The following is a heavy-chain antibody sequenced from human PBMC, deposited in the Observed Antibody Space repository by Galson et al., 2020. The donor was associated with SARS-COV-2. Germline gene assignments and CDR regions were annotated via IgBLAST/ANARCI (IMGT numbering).Heavy chain of an antibody. CDR1: GFTFSSYA. V-gene: IGHV3-23*01. D-gene: IGHD6-6*01. CDR3: AKVLYSSSSVGIY. Sequence: GESLKISCAASGFTFSSYAMSWVRQAPGKGLEWVSAINGGGGSTYYADSVKGRFTISRDYSKNTLYLQMNSLRAEDTAVYYCAKVLYSSSSVGIYWGQGTLVTVSS. J-gene: IGHJ4*02. CDR2: INGGGGST.